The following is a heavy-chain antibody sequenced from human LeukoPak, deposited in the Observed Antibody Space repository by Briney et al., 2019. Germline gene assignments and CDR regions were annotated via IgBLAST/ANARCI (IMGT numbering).Heavy chain of an antibody. CDR3: ARPRVYNWNDNYYYGMDV. V-gene: IGHV1-18*04. D-gene: IGHD1-1*01. CDR2: ISAYNGNT. CDR1: GYTFTSYD. J-gene: IGHJ6*04. Sequence: ASVKVSCKASGYTFTSYDISWVRQAPGQGLEWMGWISAYNGNTNYAQKLQGRVTMTTDTPTSTAYMELRSLRSDDTAVYYCARPRVYNWNDNYYYGMDVWGKGTTVTVSS.